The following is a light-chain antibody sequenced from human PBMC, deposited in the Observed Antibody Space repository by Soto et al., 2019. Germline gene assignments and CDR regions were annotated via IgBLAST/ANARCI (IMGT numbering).Light chain of an antibody. Sequence: QSALTQPPSASGSPGQSVTISCTGSSSDVGGYNYVSWYQQHPAKAPKLIIYEVYKRPSGVPDRFSGSKSDNTAPLTVSGLQAEEEADYYCSSHAGSINVAFGGGTKVTVL. J-gene: IGLJ2*01. CDR3: SSHAGSINVA. CDR1: SSDVGGYNY. V-gene: IGLV2-8*01. CDR2: EVY.